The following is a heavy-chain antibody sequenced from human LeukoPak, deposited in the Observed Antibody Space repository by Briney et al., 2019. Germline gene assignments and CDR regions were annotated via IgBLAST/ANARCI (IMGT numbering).Heavy chain of an antibody. J-gene: IGHJ4*02. CDR3: ARARAAAGFQDPYYFDY. D-gene: IGHD6-13*01. Sequence: GGSLRLSCAASGFTFSSYSMNWVRQAPGKGLEWVSSISSSSGYIYYADSVKGRFTISRDNAKNSLYLQMNSLRAEDTAMYYCARARAAAGFQDPYYFDYWGQGTLVTVSS. V-gene: IGHV3-21*01. CDR1: GFTFSSYS. CDR2: ISSSSGYI.